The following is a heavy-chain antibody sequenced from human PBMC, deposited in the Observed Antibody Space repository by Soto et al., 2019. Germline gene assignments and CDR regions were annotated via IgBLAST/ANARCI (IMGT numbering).Heavy chain of an antibody. D-gene: IGHD3-16*01. CDR2: ISWNSGSV. Sequence: EVRLVESGGGLVQTGRSLRLSCAAYGFTFDDDAMEWVRQAPGKGLEWVSGISWNSGSVGYADSVKGRCTISRDNAKNYLYLQMSSLRDEDTALYYCAKDRFAGFNAIDYWCQGPLVTVSS. CDR3: AKDRFAGFNAIDY. J-gene: IGHJ4*02. V-gene: IGHV3-9*01. CDR1: GFTFDDDA.